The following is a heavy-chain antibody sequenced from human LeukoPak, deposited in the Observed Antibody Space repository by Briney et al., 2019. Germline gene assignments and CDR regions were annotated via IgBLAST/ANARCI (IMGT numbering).Heavy chain of an antibody. CDR3: ARGGYIYAN. J-gene: IGHJ4*02. CDR1: GGSISSYY. Sequence: PSETLSLTCTVSGGSISSYYWSWIRQPPGKGLEWIGYIYYSGSTNYNPSLKSRVTISVDTSKNQFSLKLSSVTAADTAVYYCARGGYIYANWGQGTLVTVSS. V-gene: IGHV4-59*12. CDR2: IYYSGST. D-gene: IGHD5-18*01.